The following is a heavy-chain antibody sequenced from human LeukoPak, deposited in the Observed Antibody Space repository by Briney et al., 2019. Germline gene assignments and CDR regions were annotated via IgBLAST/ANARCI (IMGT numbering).Heavy chain of an antibody. CDR1: GYTFTGYY. CDR3: ARSIAAAAKSDY. J-gene: IGHJ4*02. V-gene: IGHV1-2*02. Sequence: ASVKVSCKASGYTFTGYYMHWVRQAPGQGLEWMGWINPNSGGTNYAQKFQGRVTMTRDTSISTAYMELSRLRSDDTAVYYCARSIAAAAKSDYWGQGTLVTVSS. D-gene: IGHD6-13*01. CDR2: INPNSGGT.